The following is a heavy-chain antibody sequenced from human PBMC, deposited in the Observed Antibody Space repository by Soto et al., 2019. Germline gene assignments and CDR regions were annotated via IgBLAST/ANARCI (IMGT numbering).Heavy chain of an antibody. CDR3: ASPHQGEDTAMDYYYYGMDV. J-gene: IGHJ6*02. CDR2: IIPIFGTA. Sequence: SVKFSGKASGGTFSSYAISWVRQAPGQGLELMGGIIPIFGTANYAQKFQGRVTITADESTSTAYMELSSLRSEDTVVYYCASPHQGEDTAMDYYYYGMDVWR. D-gene: IGHD5-18*01. V-gene: IGHV1-69*13. CDR1: GGTFSSYA.